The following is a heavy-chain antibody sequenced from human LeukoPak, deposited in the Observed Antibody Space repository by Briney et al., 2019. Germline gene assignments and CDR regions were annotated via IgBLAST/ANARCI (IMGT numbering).Heavy chain of an antibody. D-gene: IGHD6-19*01. V-gene: IGHV3-23*01. CDR3: AQGYGNGWYPH. Sequence: GGSLRLSCTVSGFSVSTSGMSWVRQAQGKGLQTISAISVEGESAYYADSVKGRFTISRDNSKNTLYLQMNSLRVEDTTVYFCAQGYGNGWYPHWGQGSLVSVSS. CDR2: ISVEGESA. CDR1: GFSVSTSG. J-gene: IGHJ4*02.